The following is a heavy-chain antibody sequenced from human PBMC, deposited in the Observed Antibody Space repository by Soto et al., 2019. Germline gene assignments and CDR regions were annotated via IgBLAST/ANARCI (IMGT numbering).Heavy chain of an antibody. J-gene: IGHJ4*02. CDR2: IWYDGSNK. D-gene: IGHD7-27*01. CDR1: GFTFSSYG. Sequence: QVQLVESGGGVVQPGRSLRLSCAASGFTFSSYGMHWVRQAPGKGLEWVAVIWYDGSNKYYADSVKGRFTISRDNSKNTMYLQMNSLSADDSAPYSCAADSGDGSHYWGQGNLVTVSS. CDR3: AADSGDGSHY. V-gene: IGHV3-33*01.